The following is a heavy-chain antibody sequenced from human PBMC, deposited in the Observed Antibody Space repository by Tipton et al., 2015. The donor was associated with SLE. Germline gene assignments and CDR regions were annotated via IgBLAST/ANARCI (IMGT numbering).Heavy chain of an antibody. V-gene: IGHV1-18*01. CDR3: ARVPDSSAFSYYCDY. Sequence: QVQLVQSGAEVKKPGSSVKVSCKASGGTFSSYAISWVRQAPGQGLEWMGWISAYNGNTNYAQKLQGRVTMTTDTSTSTAYMELRSLRSDDTAVYYCARVPDSSAFSYYCDYWGQGTLVTVSS. CDR2: ISAYNGNT. CDR1: GGTFSSYA. J-gene: IGHJ4*02. D-gene: IGHD3-22*01.